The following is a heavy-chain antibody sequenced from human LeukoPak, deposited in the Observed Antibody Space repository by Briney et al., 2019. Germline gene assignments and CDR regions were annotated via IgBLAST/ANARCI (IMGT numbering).Heavy chain of an antibody. CDR1: GFTFSSYS. V-gene: IGHV3-48*01. Sequence: PGGSLRLSCAASGFTFSSYSMNWVRQAPGKGLEWVSYITSSSSTTYYADSVKGRFTISRDNAKNSLYLHMNSLRAEDTAVYYCVRDPNALDYWGQGTLVTVSS. J-gene: IGHJ4*02. CDR3: VRDPNALDY. CDR2: ITSSSSTT.